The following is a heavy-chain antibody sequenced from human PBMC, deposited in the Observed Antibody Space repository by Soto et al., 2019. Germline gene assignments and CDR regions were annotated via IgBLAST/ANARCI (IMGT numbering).Heavy chain of an antibody. V-gene: IGHV1-69*06. D-gene: IGHD3-3*01. Sequence: SMKVSCKASGGTFSSYAISWVRQAPGQGLEWMGGIIPIFGTANYAQKFQGRVTITADKSTSTAYMELSSLRSEDTAVYYCARVYFGVVRMDVWGQGTTVTVSS. CDR1: GGTFSSYA. J-gene: IGHJ6*02. CDR2: IIPIFGTA. CDR3: ARVYFGVVRMDV.